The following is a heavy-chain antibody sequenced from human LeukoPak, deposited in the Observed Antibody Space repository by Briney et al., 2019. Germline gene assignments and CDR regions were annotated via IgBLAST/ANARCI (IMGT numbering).Heavy chain of an antibody. J-gene: IGHJ4*02. D-gene: IGHD3-10*01. CDR2: ISGRGSST. Sequence: GGSLRLSCAASGFTFSSYVMSWVRQAPGKGLEWVSGISGRGSSTYYADSVKGRFTISRDNSKNTLYLQMNSLRAEDTAVFYCGKLLYSSGMYHFDYWGQGTLVTVSS. CDR3: GKLLYSSGMYHFDY. V-gene: IGHV3-23*01. CDR1: GFTFSSYV.